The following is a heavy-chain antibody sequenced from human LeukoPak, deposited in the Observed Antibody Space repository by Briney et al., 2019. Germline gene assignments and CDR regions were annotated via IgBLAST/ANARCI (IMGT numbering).Heavy chain of an antibody. Sequence: PGGSLRLSCAASGFTFDDYAMHWVRQAPGKGLEWVSGINWNSASIGYADSVKGRFTISRDNAKNSLYLQMNSLRAEDTALYYCVKVRVPVGRYYYYYALDVWGQGTTVTVSS. D-gene: IGHD2-2*01. V-gene: IGHV3-9*01. CDR2: INWNSASI. CDR1: GFTFDDYA. CDR3: VKVRVPVGRYYYYYALDV. J-gene: IGHJ6*02.